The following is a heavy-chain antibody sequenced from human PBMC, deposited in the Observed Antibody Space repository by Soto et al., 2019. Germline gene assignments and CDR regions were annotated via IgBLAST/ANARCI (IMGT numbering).Heavy chain of an antibody. Sequence: ASVKVSCKASGYKFINHYIHRVRQAPGVGLEWMGIINPNGGGTDYAQKFQGRVTMTTDTYASTVHMELSSLRSEDTAVYFCARDSSASATSYSFDYWGQGTLVTVSS. CDR3: ARDSSASATSYSFDY. D-gene: IGHD3-10*01. CDR1: GYKFINHY. J-gene: IGHJ4*02. V-gene: IGHV1-46*01. CDR2: INPNGGGT.